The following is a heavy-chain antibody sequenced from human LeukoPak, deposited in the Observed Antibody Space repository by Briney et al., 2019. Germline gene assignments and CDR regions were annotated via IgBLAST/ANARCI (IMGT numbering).Heavy chain of an antibody. CDR2: ISYDGSNK. Sequence: GGSLRLSCAASGFTFSSYAMHWVRQAPGKGLEWVAVISYDGSNKYYADSVKGRFTISRDNSKNTLYLQMNSLRAEDTAVYYCARVDIVAKRPDYWGQGTLVTVSS. V-gene: IGHV3-30-3*01. CDR3: ARVDIVAKRPDY. J-gene: IGHJ4*02. CDR1: GFTFSSYA. D-gene: IGHD5-12*01.